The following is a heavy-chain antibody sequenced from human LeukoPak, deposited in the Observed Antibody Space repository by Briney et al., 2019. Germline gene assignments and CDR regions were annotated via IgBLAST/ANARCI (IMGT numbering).Heavy chain of an antibody. V-gene: IGHV1-46*01. CDR2: INPSGGST. Sequence: GASVKVSCKASGYTFTRYYMHWVRQAPGQGLEWMGIINPSGGSTSYAQKFQGRVTMTRDTSTSTVYMELSSLRSEDTAVYYRARDIVVVPAGTYGMDVWGQGTTVTVSS. J-gene: IGHJ6*02. CDR1: GYTFTRYY. CDR3: ARDIVVVPAGTYGMDV. D-gene: IGHD2-2*01.